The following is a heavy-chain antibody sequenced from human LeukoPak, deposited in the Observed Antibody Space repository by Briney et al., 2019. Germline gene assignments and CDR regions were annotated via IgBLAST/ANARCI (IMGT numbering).Heavy chain of an antibody. J-gene: IGHJ4*02. CDR1: GGSISSYY. Sequence: SSETLSLTCTVSGGSISSYYWSWIRHPPGKGLEWIGYIYYSGSTNYNPSLKSRVTISVDTSKNQFSLKLSSVTAADTAVYYCARWRYSSSPSRWYFDYWGQGTLVTVSS. CDR3: ARWRYSSSPSRWYFDY. CDR2: IYYSGST. D-gene: IGHD6-13*01. V-gene: IGHV4-59*08.